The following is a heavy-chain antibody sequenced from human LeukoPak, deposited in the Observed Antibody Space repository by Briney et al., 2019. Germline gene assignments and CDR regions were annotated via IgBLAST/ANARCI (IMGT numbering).Heavy chain of an antibody. J-gene: IGHJ4*02. CDR1: GYTFTSYA. V-gene: IGHV7-4-1*02. CDR3: ARGDYGGPQWVDFDY. CDR2: INTNTGNP. D-gene: IGHD4-23*01. Sequence: GASVKVSCKASGYTFTSYAMNWVRQAPGQGLEWMGWINTNTGNPTYAQGFTGRFVFSLDTSVSTAYLQISSLKAEDTAVYYCARGDYGGPQWVDFDYWGQGTLVTASS.